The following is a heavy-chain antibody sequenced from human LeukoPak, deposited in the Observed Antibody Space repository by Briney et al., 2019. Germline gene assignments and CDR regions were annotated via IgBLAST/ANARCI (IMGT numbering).Heavy chain of an antibody. J-gene: IGHJ6*02. Sequence: PGGSLRLSCAASGFTLSSYAMHWVRQAPGKGLEYVSGIRSNGGSTYYANSVRGRFTISRDNSKNTLYLQMGSLRAEDMAVYYCVRATGTYAGDYYGMDVWGQGTTVTVSS. V-gene: IGHV3-64*01. D-gene: IGHD4-17*01. CDR2: IRSNGGST. CDR1: GFTLSSYA. CDR3: VRATGTYAGDYYGMDV.